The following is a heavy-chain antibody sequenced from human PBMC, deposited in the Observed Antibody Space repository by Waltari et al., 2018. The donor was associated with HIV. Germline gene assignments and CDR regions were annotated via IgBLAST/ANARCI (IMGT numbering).Heavy chain of an antibody. V-gene: IGHV4-31*03. CDR1: GGSISSGGYY. CDR2: IYYRGST. J-gene: IGHJ4*02. CDR3: AGIVVAEAAQFDT. D-gene: IGHD2-15*01. Sequence: QVQLQESGPGLVKPSQTLSLTCTVSGGSISSGGYYWSWIRQHPGKGLEWIGYIYYRGSTYYNPSLKSRRTIAVDTSKNQFSLHLSSVTAADTAVYYCAGIVVAEAAQFDTWGQGTLVTVSS.